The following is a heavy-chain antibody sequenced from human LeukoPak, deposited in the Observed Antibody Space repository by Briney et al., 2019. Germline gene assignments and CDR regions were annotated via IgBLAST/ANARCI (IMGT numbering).Heavy chain of an antibody. D-gene: IGHD5-24*01. V-gene: IGHV7-4-1*02. Sequence: ASVKVSCKASGYSFNTYYMNWVRQAPGQGLEWLGWINTNTGNPTYAQGFTGRFVFSLDTSVSTAYLQISSLKAEDTAVYYCARVRSMATAHYYYYYGMDVWGQGTTVTVSS. CDR1: GYSFNTYY. CDR2: INTNTGNP. J-gene: IGHJ6*02. CDR3: ARVRSMATAHYYYYYGMDV.